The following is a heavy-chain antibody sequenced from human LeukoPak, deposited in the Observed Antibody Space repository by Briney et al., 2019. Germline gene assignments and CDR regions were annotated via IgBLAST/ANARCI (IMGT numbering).Heavy chain of an antibody. Sequence: SETLSLTCAVYGGSFSGYYWSWLRQPPGKGLEWIGEINHSGSTNYNPSLKSRVTISVDTSKNQFSLELSSVTAADTAVYYCAGYCSSTSCLEGMDVWGQGTTVTVSS. CDR1: GGSFSGYY. D-gene: IGHD2-2*01. CDR3: AGYCSSTSCLEGMDV. J-gene: IGHJ6*02. V-gene: IGHV4-34*01. CDR2: INHSGST.